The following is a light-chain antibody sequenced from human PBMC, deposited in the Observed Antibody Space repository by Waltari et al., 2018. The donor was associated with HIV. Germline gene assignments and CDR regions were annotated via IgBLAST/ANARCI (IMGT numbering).Light chain of an antibody. CDR2: DNN. V-gene: IGLV1-51*01. CDR1: RSNIANNY. J-gene: IGLJ2*01. CDR3: GTWDTSLSAGG. Sequence: QSVLTQPPAVSAAPGQTVTITCSGSRSNIANNYVSWYQQLPGTAPKLLIYDNNRSSSVIPVRFSGSKSGTSATRAIAGLQTGDEADYYCGTWDTSLSAGGFGGGTKVTVL.